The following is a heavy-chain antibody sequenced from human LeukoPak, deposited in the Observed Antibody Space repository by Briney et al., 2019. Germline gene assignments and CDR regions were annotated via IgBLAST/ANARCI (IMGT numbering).Heavy chain of an antibody. J-gene: IGHJ6*02. Sequence: ASVKVSCKASGYTFTSYDINWVRQATGQGLEWMGWMNPNSGNTGYAQKFQGRVNMTRNTSISTAYMELSSLRSEDAAVYYCARGRLALEATTHPLYYYYGMDVWGQGTTVTVSS. CDR1: GYTFTSYD. CDR2: MNPNSGNT. CDR3: ARGRLALEATTHPLYYYYGMDV. V-gene: IGHV1-8*01. D-gene: IGHD1-1*01.